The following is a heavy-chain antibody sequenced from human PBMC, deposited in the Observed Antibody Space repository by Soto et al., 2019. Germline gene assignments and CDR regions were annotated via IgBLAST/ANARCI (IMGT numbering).Heavy chain of an antibody. J-gene: IGHJ6*02. D-gene: IGHD5-12*01. CDR3: ASPPIVATIVNYYYGMDV. V-gene: IGHV1-3*01. Sequence: ASVKVSCKASGYTFTSYAMHWVRQAPGQRLEWMGWINPINDTAEYAQKFQGRVTITTDESTSTAYMELSSLRSEDTAVYYCASPPIVATIVNYYYGMDVWGQGTTVTVSS. CDR2: INPINDTA. CDR1: GYTFTSYA.